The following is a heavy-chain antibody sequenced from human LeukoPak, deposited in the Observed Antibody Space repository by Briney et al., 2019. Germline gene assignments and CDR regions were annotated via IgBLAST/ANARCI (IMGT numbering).Heavy chain of an antibody. CDR1: GFTFSSYW. CDR3: ARSNQADDY. V-gene: IGHV3-74*01. Sequence: SGGSLRLSCAASGFTFSSYWMHWVRQVPGKGLVWVSRINPGGSSTAYADSVKGRFTISRDNAKNTLYPQMDSLRAEDTAIYYCARSNQADDYWGQGTLVTVSS. CDR2: INPGGSST. J-gene: IGHJ4*02. D-gene: IGHD1-14*01.